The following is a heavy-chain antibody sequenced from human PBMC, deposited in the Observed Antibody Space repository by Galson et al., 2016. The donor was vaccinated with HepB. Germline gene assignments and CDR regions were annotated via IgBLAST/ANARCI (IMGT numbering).Heavy chain of an antibody. V-gene: IGHV4-61*01. CDR2: IFYYSGLA. J-gene: IGHJ4*02. Sequence: SETLSLTCSVSGGSVNRGNYYWSWIRQAPGKGLDWVGNIFYYSGLANYNPSLKSRVSISVDTSKNQFSLNLSSVNAADTAVYYCARGGDYRGGYYIDYWGQGILVTVSS. D-gene: IGHD4-17*01. CDR3: ARGGDYRGGYYIDY. CDR1: GGSVNRGNYY.